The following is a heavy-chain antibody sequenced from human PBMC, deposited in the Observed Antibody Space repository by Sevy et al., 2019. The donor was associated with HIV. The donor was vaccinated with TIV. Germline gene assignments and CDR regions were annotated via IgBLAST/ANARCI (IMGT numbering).Heavy chain of an antibody. J-gene: IGHJ4*02. V-gene: IGHV1-2*02. CDR2: INPNSGGT. CDR1: GYTFTGYY. CDR3: ARVGTYYYDSSGYYENYYFDY. D-gene: IGHD3-22*01. Sequence: ASVKVSCKASGYTFTGYYMHWVRQAPGQGLEWMGWINPNSGGTNYAQMFQGRVTMTRDTSISTAYMELSRLRSDDTAVYYCARVGTYYYDSSGYYENYYFDYWGQGTLVTVSS.